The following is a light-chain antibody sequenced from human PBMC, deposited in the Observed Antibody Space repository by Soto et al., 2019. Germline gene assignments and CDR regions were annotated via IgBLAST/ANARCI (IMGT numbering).Light chain of an antibody. J-gene: IGKJ2*02. Sequence: DIQMTQSPSTLSASVGDRVTITCRASQSISSWLAWYQQKPGKAPKLLIYKASSLESGVPSRFSGSGSGTEFTLTIRSLQPDDFATYYCQQYNSYSCTFGQGTKLEIK. CDR1: QSISSW. CDR2: KAS. V-gene: IGKV1-5*03. CDR3: QQYNSYSCT.